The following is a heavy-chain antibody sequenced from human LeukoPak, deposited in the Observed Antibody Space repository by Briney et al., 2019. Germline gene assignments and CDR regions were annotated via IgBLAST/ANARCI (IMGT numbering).Heavy chain of an antibody. V-gene: IGHV3-23*01. CDR2: ISGSGNYT. CDR3: VKDKWIDH. J-gene: IGHJ4*02. CDR1: ELTFSSYP. Sequence: GGSLRLSCAASELTFSSYPMSWVRQAPGKGLEWVSAISGSGNYTYCADSVEGRFTISRDNSKNTLYLQMSSLRTEDTAVYYCVKDKWIDHWGQGTLVTVSS. D-gene: IGHD2-8*01.